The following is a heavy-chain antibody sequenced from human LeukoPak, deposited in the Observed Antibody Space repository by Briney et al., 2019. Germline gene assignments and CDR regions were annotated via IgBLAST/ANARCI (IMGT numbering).Heavy chain of an antibody. D-gene: IGHD2-15*01. Sequence: GGSLRLSCAASGFTFTNDWMNWVRQVPGKGLEWVGRIKSTLDGGTTDFAAPVKGRFTISRDDSKNTLYLQMNSLTSEDTALYYCTQGSGQYFNYWGQETLVTVSS. CDR2: IKSTLDGGTT. CDR1: GFTFTNDW. V-gene: IGHV3-15*07. J-gene: IGHJ4*02. CDR3: TQGSGQYFNY.